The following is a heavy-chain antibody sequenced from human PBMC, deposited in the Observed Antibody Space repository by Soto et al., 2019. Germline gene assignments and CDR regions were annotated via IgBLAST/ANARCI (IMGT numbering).Heavy chain of an antibody. CDR2: IIPIFGTA. CDR3: AGVGGYCSGGSCYSGGHWFDP. J-gene: IGHJ5*02. Sequence: QVQLVQSGAEVKKPGSSVKVSCKASGGTFSSYAISWVRQAPGQGLEWMGGIIPIFGTANYAQKFQGRVTITADESTSTAYMELSSLRSEDTAVYYCAGVGGYCSGGSCYSGGHWFDPWGQGTLVTVSS. V-gene: IGHV1-69*01. D-gene: IGHD2-15*01. CDR1: GGTFSSYA.